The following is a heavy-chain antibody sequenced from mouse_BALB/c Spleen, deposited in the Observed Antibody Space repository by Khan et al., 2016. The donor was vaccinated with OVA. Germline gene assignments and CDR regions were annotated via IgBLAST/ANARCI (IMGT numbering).Heavy chain of an antibody. J-gene: IGHJ4*01. D-gene: IGHD2-3*01. Sequence: QVQLKQSGPGLVAPSQSLSITCTVSGFSLTSYGVHWVRQPPGKGLEWLGVIWAGGSTNYNSALMSRLSISKDNSKSQVFLKMIRLQTDDTAMYCFARGDGYYEDAMDYWGQGTSVTVSS. CDR1: GFSLTSYG. CDR2: IWAGGST. CDR3: ARGDGYYEDAMDY. V-gene: IGHV2-9*02.